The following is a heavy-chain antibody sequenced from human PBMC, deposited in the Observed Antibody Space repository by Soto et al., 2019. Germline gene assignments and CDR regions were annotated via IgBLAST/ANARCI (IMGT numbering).Heavy chain of an antibody. J-gene: IGHJ4*02. CDR3: ARDRSADDFWSGYLDY. CDR1: GGSISSSNYH. Sequence: SETLSLTCTVSGGSISSSNYHWGWIRQPPGKGLEWIGYIYYSGSTYYNPSLKSRVTISVDTSKNQFSLKLSSVTAADTAVYYCARDRSADDFWSGYLDYWGQGTLVTVSS. V-gene: IGHV4-30-4*08. CDR2: IYYSGST. D-gene: IGHD3-3*01.